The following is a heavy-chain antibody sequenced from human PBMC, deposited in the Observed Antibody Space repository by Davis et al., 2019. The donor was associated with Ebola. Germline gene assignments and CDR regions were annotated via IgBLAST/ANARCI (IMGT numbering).Heavy chain of an antibody. CDR3: ARGYCSGGSCYDVGAEYFQH. D-gene: IGHD2-15*01. CDR1: GASISSSSYY. CDR2: IYYSGST. Sequence: MPSETLSLTCTVSGASISSSSYYWGWIRQPPGKGLEWIGSIYYSGSTYYNPSLKSRVTISVDTSKNQFSLRLSSVTAADTAVYYCARGYCSGGSCYDVGAEYFQHWGQGTLVTVSS. V-gene: IGHV4-39*01. J-gene: IGHJ1*01.